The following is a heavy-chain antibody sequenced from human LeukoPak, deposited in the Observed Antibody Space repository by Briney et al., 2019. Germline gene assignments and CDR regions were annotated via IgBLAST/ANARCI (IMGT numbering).Heavy chain of an antibody. CDR2: TSFDGSYK. CDR1: GFTFSSYG. V-gene: IGHV3-30*18. CDR3: AKEFSGYLASFEY. Sequence: PGGSLRLSCAASGFTFSSYGMHWVRQAPGKGLEWVAMTSFDGSYKNYADSVKGRFTISRDNSKNRLYLQMNSLRAEDTAVYYCAKEFSGYLASFEYWGREPWSPSPQ. J-gene: IGHJ4*02. D-gene: IGHD3-22*01.